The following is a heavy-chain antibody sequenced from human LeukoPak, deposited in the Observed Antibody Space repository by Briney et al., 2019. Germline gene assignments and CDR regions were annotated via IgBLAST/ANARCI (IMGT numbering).Heavy chain of an antibody. CDR1: GFTFSSYW. CDR3: VRGNDYGGPHY. D-gene: IGHD4-23*01. CDR2: IDRDGSRI. V-gene: IGHV3-74*01. Sequence: GGSLRLSCAVSGFTFSSYWMHWVRQAPGKGLVWVSRIDRDGSRINYADSVKGRFSISRDNGKNTLFLQMNSLRAEDAAVYYCVRGNDYGGPHYWGQGTLVTVSS. J-gene: IGHJ4*02.